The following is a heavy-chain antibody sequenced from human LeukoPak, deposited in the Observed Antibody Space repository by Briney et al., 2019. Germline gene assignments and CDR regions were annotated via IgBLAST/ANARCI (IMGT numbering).Heavy chain of an antibody. CDR3: ARLRGYSYGYGDY. Sequence: ASVKVSCKASGYTFSSYSMNWVRQAPGKGLEWVSYISSSGNTIDYADSVKGRFTISRDNAKNSLYLQMVSLRAEDTAVYYCARLRGYSYGYGDYWGQGTLVTVSS. CDR2: ISSSGNTI. J-gene: IGHJ4*02. D-gene: IGHD5-18*01. CDR1: GYTFSSYS. V-gene: IGHV3-48*04.